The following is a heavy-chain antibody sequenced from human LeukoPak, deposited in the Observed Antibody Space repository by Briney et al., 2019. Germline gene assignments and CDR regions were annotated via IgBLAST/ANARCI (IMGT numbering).Heavy chain of an antibody. V-gene: IGHV1-69*05. D-gene: IGHD6-13*01. CDR2: IIPIFGTA. Sequence: SVKVSCKASGGTSSSYAISWVRQAPGQGLEWMGGIIPIFGTANYAQKFQGRVTITTDESTSTAYMELSSLRSEDTAVYYCATGGGSSWQFNWFDPWGQGTLVTVSS. J-gene: IGHJ5*02. CDR3: ATGGGSSWQFNWFDP. CDR1: GGTSSSYA.